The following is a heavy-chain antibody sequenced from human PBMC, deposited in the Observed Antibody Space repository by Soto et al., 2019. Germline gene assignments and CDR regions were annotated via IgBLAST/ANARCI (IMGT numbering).Heavy chain of an antibody. V-gene: IGHV1-18*01. CDR3: VRDLDGSGSYYTDS. CDR1: GYNFINYG. D-gene: IGHD3-10*01. CDR2: ISVHNGNT. Sequence: ASVKVSCKASGYNFINYGITWVRQAPGQGLEWMGWISVHNGNTNYAQKLQGRVTMTTDTSTSTAYMELRSLRSDDTAVYYCVRDLDGSGSYYTDSWGPGTLVTVSS. J-gene: IGHJ4*02.